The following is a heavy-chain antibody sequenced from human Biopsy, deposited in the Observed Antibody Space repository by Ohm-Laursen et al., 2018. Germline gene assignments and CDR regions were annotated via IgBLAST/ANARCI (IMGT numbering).Heavy chain of an antibody. CDR1: GYSFSTYD. J-gene: IGHJ5*02. CDR3: ARGYSRRVSIFEASIYWFDT. CDR2: MIPSSGKT. D-gene: IGHD6-6*01. Sequence: SVKVSCNASGYSFSTYDVNWVRQVRGQGLEWMGWMIPSSGKTGYAQRFQGRVTLTMNTSISTAYMELSGLRSEDTAVYFCARGYSRRVSIFEASIYWFDTWGQGTLVTVSS. V-gene: IGHV1-8*01.